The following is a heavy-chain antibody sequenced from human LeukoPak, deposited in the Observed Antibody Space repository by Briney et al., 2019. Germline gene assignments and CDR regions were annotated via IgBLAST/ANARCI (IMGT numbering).Heavy chain of an antibody. D-gene: IGHD3-10*01. CDR1: GDSVTSGGYY. V-gene: IGHV4-31*03. J-gene: IGHJ4*02. CDR3: ARSGLYYPGSGSFDY. Sequence: SQTLSLTCTVSGDSVTSGGYYWNWIRQHPVKGLEWIGYIYYTGSTNYNPSLKSRINISADTSKYQFSLKLKSVTAADTAIYYCARSGLYYPGSGSFDYWGQGALVTVSS. CDR2: IYYTGST.